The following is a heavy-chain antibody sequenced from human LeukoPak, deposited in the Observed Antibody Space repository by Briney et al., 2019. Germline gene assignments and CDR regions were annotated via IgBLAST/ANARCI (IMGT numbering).Heavy chain of an antibody. CDR1: GYTFTNYG. D-gene: IGHD6-13*01. Sequence: GASVKVSCKASGYTFTNYGINWVRQATGQGLEWMGWMNPHSGNTGYAQKFQGRVTMTKDTSISTAYVELSSLRSEDTAVYHCARVGSNWYVFLDYWGQGTLVTVSS. J-gene: IGHJ4*02. V-gene: IGHV1-8*02. CDR3: ARVGSNWYVFLDY. CDR2: MNPHSGNT.